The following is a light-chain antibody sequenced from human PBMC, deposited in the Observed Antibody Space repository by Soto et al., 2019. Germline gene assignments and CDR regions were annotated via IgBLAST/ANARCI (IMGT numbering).Light chain of an antibody. Sequence: EIVLTQSPGTLSLSPWERATLSCRASQSLSNNFLAWYQQKIGQAPRLLIFAASSRATGIPDRFSGSGSATDFTLTISRLETEDIAVYYCEQYVTSPKTFGQGTKVEIK. CDR1: QSLSNNF. CDR3: EQYVTSPKT. V-gene: IGKV3-20*01. CDR2: AAS. J-gene: IGKJ1*01.